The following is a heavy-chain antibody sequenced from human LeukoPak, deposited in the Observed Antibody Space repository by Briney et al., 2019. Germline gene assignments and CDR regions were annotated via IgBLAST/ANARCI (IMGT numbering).Heavy chain of an antibody. CDR2: ISDYNGNT. J-gene: IGHJ4*02. Sequence: ASVKVSCKASGYTFTRYGISWVRQAPGQGLEWMGWISDYNGNTNYAQKLQGRVNMTTDTSTSTAYMELRSLRSDDTAVDYCARETWNYYGSGSVDYWGQGTLVTVSS. CDR3: ARETWNYYGSGSVDY. D-gene: IGHD3-10*01. CDR1: GYTFTRYG. V-gene: IGHV1-18*01.